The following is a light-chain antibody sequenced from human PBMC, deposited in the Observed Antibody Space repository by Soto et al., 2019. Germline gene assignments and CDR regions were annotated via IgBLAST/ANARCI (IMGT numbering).Light chain of an antibody. J-gene: IGKJ1*01. V-gene: IGKV1-13*02. CDR3: QQYNSYLGT. CDR1: QDISIY. CDR2: DAS. Sequence: AIHLTQSPSSLSASVGDRVTITCRASQDISIYLGWYQQKPGKAPKLLIYDASSLESGVPSRFSGSGSGTEFTLTISSLQPDDFATYYCQQYNSYLGTFGQGTKVDIK.